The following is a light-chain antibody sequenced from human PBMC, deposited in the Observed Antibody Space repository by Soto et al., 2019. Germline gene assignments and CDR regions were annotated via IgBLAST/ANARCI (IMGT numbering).Light chain of an antibody. Sequence: EIVMTQSPATLSVSPGERATLSCRASQSVSSNLAWYQQKPGQAPRLLIYGASTRATGIPARFSGSGSGTDYTLTISRLEPEDFAVYYCQQYGNLPLTFGGGTKVDIK. CDR2: GAS. V-gene: IGKV3-15*01. CDR1: QSVSSN. J-gene: IGKJ4*01. CDR3: QQYGNLPLT.